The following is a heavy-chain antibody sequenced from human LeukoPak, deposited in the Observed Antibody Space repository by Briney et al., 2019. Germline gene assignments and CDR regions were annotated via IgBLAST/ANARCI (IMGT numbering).Heavy chain of an antibody. V-gene: IGHV7-4-1*02. CDR1: GYSFTNYA. Sequence: VSVKVSCKSSGYSFTNYAMNWVRQAPGQGLELMGWINTNTGNPTYAQGFTGRFVFSLDTSVSTAYLQISSLKAEDTAVYFCARNRISHHMDVWGKGITVTVSS. J-gene: IGHJ6*03. CDR3: ARNRISHHMDV. CDR2: INTNTGNP. D-gene: IGHD2-15*01.